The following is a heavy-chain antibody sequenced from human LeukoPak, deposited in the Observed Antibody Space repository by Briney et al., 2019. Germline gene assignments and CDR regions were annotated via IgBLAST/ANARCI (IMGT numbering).Heavy chain of an antibody. CDR3: ARDYSASACPMDY. D-gene: IGHD2-15*01. J-gene: IGHJ4*02. Sequence: PAGSPRLSCRTSGYSFGEYAISWVRQAPRQGLELVCFIRNTAYRETTEYPESVKGRFTISRDNSKGIAYLHMDSVRSDDTALYYCARDYSASACPMDYWGQGTLVTVSP. V-gene: IGHV3-49*04. CDR2: IRNTAYRETT. CDR1: GYSFGEYA.